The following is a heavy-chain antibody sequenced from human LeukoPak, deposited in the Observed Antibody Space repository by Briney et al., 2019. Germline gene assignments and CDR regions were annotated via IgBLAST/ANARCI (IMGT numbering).Heavy chain of an antibody. CDR2: IYRGGDT. J-gene: IGHJ4*02. D-gene: IGHD6-19*01. Sequence: GGSLRLSCAASGFTVSSNYMGGVRQAPGKGVEGVSVIYRGGDTYYADSVKGRFTISRDNSKNMIYLEMSSLKAEDTAVYYCAKERSLEIAVAGTIFDYWGQGTLVTVSS. V-gene: IGHV3-66*01. CDR3: AKERSLEIAVAGTIFDY. CDR1: GFTVSSNY.